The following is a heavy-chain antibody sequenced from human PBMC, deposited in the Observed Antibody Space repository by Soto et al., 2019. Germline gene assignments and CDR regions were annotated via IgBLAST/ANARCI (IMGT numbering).Heavy chain of an antibody. CDR3: ARDPEAAEDNWFDP. CDR1: GYTFTSYG. CDR2: ISAYNGNT. V-gene: IGHV1-18*01. J-gene: IGHJ5*02. D-gene: IGHD6-13*01. Sequence: ASVKVSCKASGYTFTSYGISWVRQAPGQGLEWMGWISAYNGNTNYAQKLQGRVTMTTDTSTSTAYMELRSLRSDDTAVYHCARDPEAAEDNWFDPWGQGTLVTVSS.